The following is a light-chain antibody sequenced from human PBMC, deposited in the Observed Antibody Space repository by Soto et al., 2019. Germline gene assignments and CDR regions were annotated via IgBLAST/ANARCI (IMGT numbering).Light chain of an antibody. Sequence: DIQMTQSPSTLSAFVGDRVTITCRASQSIGRWLAWYQQKPGKAPKLLIYDASSLESGVPSRFSGSGSGTEFTLTISSLQPEDFATYYCQQSYSTPRTFGGGTKVDIK. CDR1: QSIGRW. J-gene: IGKJ4*01. V-gene: IGKV1-5*01. CDR3: QQSYSTPRT. CDR2: DAS.